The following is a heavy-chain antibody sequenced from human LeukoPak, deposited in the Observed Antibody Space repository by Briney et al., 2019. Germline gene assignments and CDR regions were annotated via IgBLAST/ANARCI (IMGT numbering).Heavy chain of an antibody. CDR1: GYTFTSYY. J-gene: IGHJ6*02. V-gene: IGHV1-8*02. CDR3: ARGLKYCSSTSCSRKYYYGMDV. CDR2: MNPNSGNT. D-gene: IGHD2-2*01. Sequence: ASVKASCKASGYTFTSYYMHWVRQATGQGLEWMGWMNPNSGNTGYAQKFQGRVTMTRNTSISTAYMELSSLRSEDTAVYYCARGLKYCSSTSCSRKYYYGMDVWGQGTTVTVSS.